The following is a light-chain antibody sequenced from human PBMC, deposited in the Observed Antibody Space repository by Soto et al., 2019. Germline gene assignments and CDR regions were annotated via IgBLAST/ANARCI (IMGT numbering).Light chain of an antibody. CDR3: QKYNDWPLT. V-gene: IGKV3-15*01. CDR2: GAS. J-gene: IGKJ5*01. Sequence: EIVLTQSPGTLSWSPLEIASLSVMTSQSVSSSYLAWYQQKPGQAPRLLIYGASTRATGIPARFSGSGSGTEFTLTISSLQSEDFAIYYCQKYNDWPLTFGQGTRLEIK. CDR1: QSVSSSY.